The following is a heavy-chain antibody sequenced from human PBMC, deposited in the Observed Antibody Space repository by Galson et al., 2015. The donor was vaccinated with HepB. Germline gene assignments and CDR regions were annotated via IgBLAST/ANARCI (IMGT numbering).Heavy chain of an antibody. CDR3: AGDRTHTGDYYDTSGFYNRGRVAFDI. J-gene: IGHJ3*02. Sequence: SLRLSCAGSGFTFSNYAIHWVRQAPGKGLEWVAVISYDGSKKYYADSVKGRFSISRDNSKNTLYLQLNSLKTEDKAVYYCAGDRTHTGDYYDTSGFYNRGRVAFDIGGRGTLSTFPS. CDR2: ISYDGSKK. V-gene: IGHV3-30*04. CDR1: GFTFSNYA. D-gene: IGHD3-22*01.